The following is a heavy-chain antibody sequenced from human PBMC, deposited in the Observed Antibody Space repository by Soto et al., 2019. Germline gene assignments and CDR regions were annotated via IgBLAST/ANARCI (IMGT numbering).Heavy chain of an antibody. J-gene: IGHJ6*02. CDR3: ARGCGSSTSCSKGVDYYYYGMDV. D-gene: IGHD2-2*01. Sequence: QVQLVQYGAEVKKPGASVKVSCKASGYTFTSYDINWVRQATGQGLEWMGWMNPNSGNTGYAQEFQGRVTMTRNPSISTAYMELSSLRSEDTAVYYCARGCGSSTSCSKGVDYYYYGMDVWGQGTTVTVSS. CDR2: MNPNSGNT. CDR1: GYTFTSYD. V-gene: IGHV1-8*01.